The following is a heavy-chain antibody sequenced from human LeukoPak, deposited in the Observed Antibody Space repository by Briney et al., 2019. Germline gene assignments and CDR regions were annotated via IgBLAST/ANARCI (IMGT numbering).Heavy chain of an antibody. CDR3: GRGSYDSSGYYPYYFDY. Sequence: SETLSLTCTVSGGSFSSYYWSWIRQPAGKGLEWIGRIYTSGSTNYNPSLKSRVTMSVDTSKNQFSLKLSSVTAADTAVYYCGRGSYDSSGYYPYYFDYWGQGTLVTVSS. V-gene: IGHV4-4*07. CDR1: GGSFSSYY. CDR2: IYTSGST. J-gene: IGHJ4*02. D-gene: IGHD3-22*01.